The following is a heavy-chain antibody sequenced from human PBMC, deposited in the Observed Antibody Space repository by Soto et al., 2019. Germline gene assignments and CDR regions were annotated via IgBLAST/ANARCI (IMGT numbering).Heavy chain of an antibody. J-gene: IGHJ4*02. D-gene: IGHD3-22*01. V-gene: IGHV3-48*02. CDR3: VRDYNYSSALYDGFDS. CDR2: ISSSSATI. CDR1: GFTFSSYS. Sequence: GGSLRLSCEGSGFTFSSYSMNWVRQTPGKGLEWVSYISSSSATIYYADSVKGRFTISRDNAKKSLYLQMNSLRDEDTAVYFCVRDYNYSSALYDGFDSWGQGTLVTVSS.